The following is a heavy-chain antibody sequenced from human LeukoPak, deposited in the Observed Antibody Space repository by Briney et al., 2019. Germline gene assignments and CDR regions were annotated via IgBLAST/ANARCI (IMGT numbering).Heavy chain of an antibody. D-gene: IGHD6-13*01. CDR2: ISSSSGYI. V-gene: IGHV3-21*01. CDR1: GLTFSNYN. J-gene: IGHJ3*02. Sequence: PGGSLRLSCAASGLTFSNYNINWVRQAPRKGLEWVSSISSSSGYIYYADSLKGRFTVSRDNAKNSLYLQMNSLRAEDTAVYYCARASTVAAAVPDAFDIWGQGTMVTVSS. CDR3: ARASTVAAAVPDAFDI.